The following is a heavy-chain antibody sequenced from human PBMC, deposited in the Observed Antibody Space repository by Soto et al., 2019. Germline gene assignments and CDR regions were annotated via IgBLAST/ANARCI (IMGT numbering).Heavy chain of an antibody. J-gene: IGHJ4*02. Sequence: ASVKVSCKASGYTFTYYHVHWVRQAPGKGLEWMGGFDPEDGETIYAQKFRGRLTMTEDTSTDTAYMELSSLRSEHTAVYYCATYYYDISGQQYYFDYGGQGTLVTVSS. CDR1: GYTFTYYH. V-gene: IGHV1-24*01. CDR2: FDPEDGET. D-gene: IGHD3-22*01. CDR3: ATYYYDISGQQYYFDY.